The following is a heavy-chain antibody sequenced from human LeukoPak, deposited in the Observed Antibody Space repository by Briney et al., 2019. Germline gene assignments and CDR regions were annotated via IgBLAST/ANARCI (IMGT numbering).Heavy chain of an antibody. CDR2: INPSGGST. J-gene: IGHJ4*02. D-gene: IGHD3-3*01. CDR1: GGTFSSYA. CDR3: ARGSGTDYDFWSGSEFDY. Sequence: GASVKVSCKASGGTFSSYAISWVRQAPGQGLEWMGIINPSGGSTSYAQKFQGRVTMTRDTSTSTVYMELSSLRSEDTAVYYCARGSGTDYDFWSGSEFDYWGQGTLVTVSS. V-gene: IGHV1-46*01.